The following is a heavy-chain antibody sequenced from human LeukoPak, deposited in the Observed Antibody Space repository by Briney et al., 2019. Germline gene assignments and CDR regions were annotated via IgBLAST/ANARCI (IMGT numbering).Heavy chain of an antibody. J-gene: IGHJ4*02. CDR1: GYTFTDYS. CDR2: INPNSGGT. V-gene: IGHV1-2*02. D-gene: IGHD3-22*01. CDR3: ARARTMYYYDSSVD. Sequence: EASVKVSCKASGYTFTDYSMHWVRQAPGQGLQWMGWINPNSGGTNYAQKLQGRVTMTTDTSTSTAYMELRSLRSDDTAVYYCARARTMYYYDSSVDWGQGTLVTVSS.